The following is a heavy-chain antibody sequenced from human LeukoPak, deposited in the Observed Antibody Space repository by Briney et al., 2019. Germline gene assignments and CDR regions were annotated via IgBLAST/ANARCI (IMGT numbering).Heavy chain of an antibody. V-gene: IGHV1-69*13. J-gene: IGHJ5*02. D-gene: IGHD2-2*01. CDR2: IIPIFGTA. CDR3: ARVPYCSSTSCYPGYRWFDP. CDR1: GGTFISYA. Sequence: ASVKVSCKASGGTFISYAISWVRQARGQGLECMGGIIPIFGTANYAQKFQGRVTITADESTSTAYMELSSLRSEDTAVYYCARVPYCSSTSCYPGYRWFDPWGQGTLVTVSS.